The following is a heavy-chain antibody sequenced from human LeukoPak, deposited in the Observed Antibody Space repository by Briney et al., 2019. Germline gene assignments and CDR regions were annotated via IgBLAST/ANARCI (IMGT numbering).Heavy chain of an antibody. Sequence: SETLSLTCAVYGGSFSGYYWSWIRQPPGKGLEWIGEINHSGSTNYNPSLKCRVTISVDTSKNQFSLKLSSVTAADTAVYYCARGPLVVGALVYYYYYMDVWGKGTTVTVSS. CDR2: INHSGST. CDR3: ARGPLVVGALVYYYYYMDV. V-gene: IGHV4-34*01. CDR1: GGSFSGYY. D-gene: IGHD2-21*01. J-gene: IGHJ6*03.